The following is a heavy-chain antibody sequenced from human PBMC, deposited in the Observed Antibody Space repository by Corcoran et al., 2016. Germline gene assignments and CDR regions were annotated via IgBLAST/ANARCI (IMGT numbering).Heavy chain of an antibody. J-gene: IGHJ5*02. Sequence: QVQLQQWGAGLLKPSETLSLTCAVYGGSFSGYYWSWIRQPPGKGLEWIGEINHSGSTNYNPYLKSRVTISVDTSKNQFSLKLSSVTAADTAGYYCAVVRKDWSGYWLGSNGFDPWGQGTLVTVSS. D-gene: IGHD3-3*01. CDR3: AVVRKDWSGYWLGSNGFDP. CDR2: INHSGST. CDR1: GGSFSGYY. V-gene: IGHV4-34*01.